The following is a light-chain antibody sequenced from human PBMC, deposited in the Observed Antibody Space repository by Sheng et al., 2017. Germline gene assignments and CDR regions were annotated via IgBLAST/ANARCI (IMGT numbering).Light chain of an antibody. CDR3: QQYYSYPIT. V-gene: IGKV1-8*01. Sequence: AIRITQSPSSLSASTGDRVTITCRASQGISSYLAWYQQKPGKAPKLLIYAASTLQSGVPSRFSGSGSGTDFTLTISCPQSEDFATYYCQQYYSYPITFGQGTRLEIK. CDR1: QGISSY. CDR2: AAS. J-gene: IGKJ5*01.